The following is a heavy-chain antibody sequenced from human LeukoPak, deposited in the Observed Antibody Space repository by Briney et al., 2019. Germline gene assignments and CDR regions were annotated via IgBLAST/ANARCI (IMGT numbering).Heavy chain of an antibody. J-gene: IGHJ4*02. V-gene: IGHV4-31*11. CDR3: AADGSGTYRY. CDR2: IYYSGST. CDR1: GGSISSGGYY. D-gene: IGHD3-10*01. Sequence: QTLSLTCAVSGGSISSGGYYWSWIRQHPGKGLEWIGYIYYSGSTYYNPSLKSRVTISVDTSKNQFSLKLSSVTAADTAVYYCAADGSGTYRYWGQGTLVTVSS.